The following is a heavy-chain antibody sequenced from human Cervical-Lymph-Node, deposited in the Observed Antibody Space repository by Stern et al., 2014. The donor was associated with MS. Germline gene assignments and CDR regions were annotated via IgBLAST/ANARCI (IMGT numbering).Heavy chain of an antibody. D-gene: IGHD3-3*01. CDR2: ISAYNGNT. CDR3: ARVGTLLEWFLPLDY. J-gene: IGHJ4*02. Sequence: VQLVESGAEVKKPGASVKVSCKASGYTFTSYGISWVRQAPGQGLEWLGWISAYNGNTNYAQKLQGRVTMTTDTSTSTAYMELRSLRSDDTAVYYCARVGTLLEWFLPLDYWGQGTLVTVSS. V-gene: IGHV1-18*04. CDR1: GYTFTSYG.